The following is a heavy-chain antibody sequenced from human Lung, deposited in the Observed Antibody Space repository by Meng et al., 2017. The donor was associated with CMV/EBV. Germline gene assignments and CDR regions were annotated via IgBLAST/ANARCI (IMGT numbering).Heavy chain of an antibody. CDR3: ARASRNQLRSDN. Sequence: ASVXVSXKASGYTFTSYDISWVRQATGQGLEWMGWMNPESGNTGYARKFRGRVTFTRSTSITTAYMELTSLRSEDTDVYYCARASRNQLRSDNWGQGTLVTVSS. CDR1: GYTFTSYD. J-gene: IGHJ4*02. D-gene: IGHD2-2*01. CDR2: MNPESGNT. V-gene: IGHV1-8*01.